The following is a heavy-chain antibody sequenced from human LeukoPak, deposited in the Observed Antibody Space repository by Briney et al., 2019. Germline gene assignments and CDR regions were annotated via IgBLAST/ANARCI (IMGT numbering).Heavy chain of an antibody. CDR2: ISGSGGST. J-gene: IGHJ4*02. CDR1: GFTFSSYA. Sequence: GGSLRLSCAASGFTFSSYAMSWVRQAPGKGLEWVSAISGSGGSTYYADSVKGRFTISRDNSKNTLYLQMNSLRAEDTAVYYCAKELEDIAVVVAAAGYFDYWGQGTLVTVSS. D-gene: IGHD2-15*01. CDR3: AKELEDIAVVVAAAGYFDY. V-gene: IGHV3-23*01.